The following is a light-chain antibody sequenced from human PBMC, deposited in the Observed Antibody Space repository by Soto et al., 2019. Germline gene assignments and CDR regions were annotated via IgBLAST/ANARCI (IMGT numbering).Light chain of an antibody. Sequence: EIVMTQSPATLSVSPGERATLSCRASQSVSSNLAWYQQKPGQAPRLLIYGASTRATGIPARFSGSGSGTDFTLTITSLQSEDFAVYYCQQYNNPSTSGQGTKVDIK. CDR3: QQYNNPST. CDR1: QSVSSN. CDR2: GAS. J-gene: IGKJ1*01. V-gene: IGKV3-15*01.